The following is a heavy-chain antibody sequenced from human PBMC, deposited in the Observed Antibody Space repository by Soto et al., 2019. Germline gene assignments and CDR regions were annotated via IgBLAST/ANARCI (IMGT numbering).Heavy chain of an antibody. CDR3: VRGGNPYHYASSGPGTFDK. J-gene: IGHJ4*02. D-gene: IGHD3-10*01. V-gene: IGHV4-30-4*01. CDR2: TSFSGYT. CDR1: GDSVSGGDSY. Sequence: QVQLQESGPGLVKPSQTLSLTCTVSGDSVSGGDSYWSWIRQPPGKALEWIGYTSFSGYTSYTPSPKNRVTISVDMCKTQFSLGLTSVTAADTAIYYCVRGGNPYHYASSGPGTFDKWGQGTLVSVSS.